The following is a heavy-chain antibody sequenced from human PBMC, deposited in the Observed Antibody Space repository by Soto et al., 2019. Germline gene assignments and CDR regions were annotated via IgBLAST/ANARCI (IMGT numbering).Heavy chain of an antibody. J-gene: IGHJ3*02. CDR2: IRQDGSEK. Sequence: GGSLRLSCAASGFSFSGYWMSWVRQAPGKGLEWVANIRQDGSEKYCVDSVKGRFTISRDNAKNSLYLQMNSLRAEDTAVYYCAKDSTYYYDSSDKPDAFDIWGQGTMVTVSS. V-gene: IGHV3-7*03. CDR3: AKDSTYYYDSSDKPDAFDI. D-gene: IGHD3-22*01. CDR1: GFSFSGYW.